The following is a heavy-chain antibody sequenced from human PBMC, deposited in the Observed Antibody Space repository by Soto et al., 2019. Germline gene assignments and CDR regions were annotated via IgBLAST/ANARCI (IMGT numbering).Heavy chain of an antibody. CDR1: GGTFSSYA. CDR2: IIPIFGTA. Sequence: GASVKVSCKASGGTFSSYAISWVRQAPGQGLEWMGGIIPIFGTANYAQKFQGRVTITADESTSTAYMELSSLRSEDTAVYYCARDSGEDIVATILDYWGQGTLVTVSS. J-gene: IGHJ4*02. V-gene: IGHV1-69*13. D-gene: IGHD5-12*01. CDR3: ARDSGEDIVATILDY.